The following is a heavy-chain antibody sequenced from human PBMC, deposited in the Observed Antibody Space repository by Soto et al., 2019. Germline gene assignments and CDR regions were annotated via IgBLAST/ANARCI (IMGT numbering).Heavy chain of an antibody. J-gene: IGHJ4*02. CDR3: ARAGTDYGDYLGPDY. D-gene: IGHD4-17*01. Sequence: SETLSLTXTVSGGSVSSGRYYGSWIRQPPGKGLEWIGYIYYSGSTNYNPSLKSRVAISVDTSKNQFSLKLSSVTAADTAVYYCARAGTDYGDYLGPDYWGQGTLVTVSS. CDR2: IYYSGST. CDR1: GGSVSSGRYY. V-gene: IGHV4-61*01.